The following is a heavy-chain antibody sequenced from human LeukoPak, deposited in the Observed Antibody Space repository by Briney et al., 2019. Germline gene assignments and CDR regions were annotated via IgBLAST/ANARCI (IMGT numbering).Heavy chain of an antibody. V-gene: IGHV3-74*01. CDR1: GFNFSSYW. Sequence: GGSLRLSCAASGFNFSSYWMHWVRQAPGKGLVWISRINYDGTTTSYADSVKGRFTISRDSSKNTLYLQMKSLRAEDTALYYCSRDRMGTKSFDYWGQGTLVTVSS. J-gene: IGHJ4*02. D-gene: IGHD5-24*01. CDR3: SRDRMGTKSFDY. CDR2: INYDGTTT.